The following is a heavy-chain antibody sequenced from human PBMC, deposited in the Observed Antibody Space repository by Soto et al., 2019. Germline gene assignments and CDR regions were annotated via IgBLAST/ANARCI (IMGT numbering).Heavy chain of an antibody. CDR1: GCSISSGFYY. J-gene: IGHJ4*02. CDR3: ARVIDYGGIDY. CDR2: IYYSGSTYYN. D-gene: IGHD4-17*01. Sequence: SETLSLTCPVSGCSISSGFYYWSWIRQHPGKGLEWIGYIYYSGSTYYNYYNPSLTSRVTISVDTSKIQFSLKLSSVTAADTCLYYCARVIDYGGIDYWGQGTLVTVSS. V-gene: IGHV4-31*03.